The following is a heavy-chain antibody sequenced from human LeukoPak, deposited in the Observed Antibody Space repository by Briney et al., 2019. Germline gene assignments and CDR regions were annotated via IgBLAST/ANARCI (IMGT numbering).Heavy chain of an antibody. CDR3: ASQDSSGYADY. J-gene: IGHJ4*02. D-gene: IGHD3-22*01. CDR2: INHSGST. V-gene: IGHV4-34*01. Sequence: SETLSLTCAVYGGSFSGYYWSWIRQPPGKGLEWIGEINHSGSTNYNPSLKSRVTISVDTSKNQFSLKLSSVTAADTAVYYCASQDSSGYADYWGQGTLVTVSS. CDR1: GGSFSGYY.